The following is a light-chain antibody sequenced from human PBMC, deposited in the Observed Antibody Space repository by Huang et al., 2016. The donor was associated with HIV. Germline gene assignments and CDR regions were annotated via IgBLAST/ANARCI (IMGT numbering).Light chain of an antibody. V-gene: IGKV3-15*01. CDR2: GAS. J-gene: IGKJ5*01. CDR1: QSVDSN. CDR3: QQYDNWPPIT. Sequence: EIVMTQSPATMSVSPGDGATLSCRASQSVDSNLAWYQQKPGQAPRLLIYGASTSATGIPARFSGSWSGTEFTLTISSLQSEDFAVYYCQQYDNWPPITFGQGTRLEIK.